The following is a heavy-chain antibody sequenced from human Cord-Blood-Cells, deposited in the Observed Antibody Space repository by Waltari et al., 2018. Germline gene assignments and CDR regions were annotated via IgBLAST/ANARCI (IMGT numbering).Heavy chain of an antibody. V-gene: IGHV4-61*09. CDR2: IYTSGST. D-gene: IGHD6-13*01. CDR3: ARRIAAAGTIYYYGMDV. Sequence: QVQLQASGPGLVKPSQTLSLTCTVSGGSLSRSSYYWSLIWQPARKGLEWIGYIYTSGSTNYNPSLKSRVTISVDTSKNQFSLKLSSVTAADTAVYYCARRIAAAGTIYYYGMDVWGQGTTVTVSS. J-gene: IGHJ6*02. CDR1: GGSLSRSSYY.